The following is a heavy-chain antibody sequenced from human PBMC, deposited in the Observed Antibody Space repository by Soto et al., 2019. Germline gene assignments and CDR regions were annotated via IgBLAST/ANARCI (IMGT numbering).Heavy chain of an antibody. CDR1: GGSISSYY. J-gene: IGHJ4*02. CDR2: IYYSGST. Sequence: SETLSLTCTVSGGSISSYYWSWIRQPPGKGLEWIGYIYYSGSTNYNPSLKSRVTISVDTSKNQFSLKLSSVTAADTAVYYCARGMTTVTTFDYWAQGTLVTVSS. CDR3: ARGMTTVTTFDY. D-gene: IGHD4-17*01. V-gene: IGHV4-59*01.